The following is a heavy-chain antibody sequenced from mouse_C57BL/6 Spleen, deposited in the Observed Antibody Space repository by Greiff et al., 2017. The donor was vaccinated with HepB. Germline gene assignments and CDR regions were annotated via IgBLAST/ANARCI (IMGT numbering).Heavy chain of an antibody. J-gene: IGHJ4*01. CDR1: GYSITSGYY. CDR3: ARDQGYDYDGGDYAMDY. D-gene: IGHD2-4*01. V-gene: IGHV3-6*01. CDR2: ISYDGSN. Sequence: EVQLQESGPGLVKPSQSLSLTCSVTGYSITSGYYWNWIRQFPGNKLEWMGYISYDGSNNYNPSLKNRISITRDTSKNQFFLKLNSVTTEDTATYYCARDQGYDYDGGDYAMDYWGQGTSVTVSS.